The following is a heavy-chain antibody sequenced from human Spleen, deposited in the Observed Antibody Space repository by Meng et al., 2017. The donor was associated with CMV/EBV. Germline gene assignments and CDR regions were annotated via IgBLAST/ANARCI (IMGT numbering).Heavy chain of an antibody. V-gene: IGHV4-39*07. D-gene: IGHD3-22*01. CDR1: GGSISSSSYY. CDR2: IYYSGST. J-gene: IGHJ6*02. CDR3: ATGGVVTPLGGMDV. Sequence: SETLSLTCTVSGGSISSSSYYWGWIRQPPGKGLEWIGSIYYSGSTYYSPSLKSRVTISVDTSKNQFSLKVASVTAAETAVYYCATGGVVTPLGGMDVWGQGTTVTVSS.